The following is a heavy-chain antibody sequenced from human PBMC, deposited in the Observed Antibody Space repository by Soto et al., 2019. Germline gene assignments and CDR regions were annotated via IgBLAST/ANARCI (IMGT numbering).Heavy chain of an antibody. Sequence: EVQLLESGGGLVQPGGPLRLSCAASGFTFSSYAMPWVRQAPGKGLEWVSAITGGGDNTYYADSVKGRFTISRDNFKNTLYLQMDSLRDEDTAIYYCAKGSKGFDYWGQGTLVTVSS. V-gene: IGHV3-23*01. CDR1: GFTFSSYA. J-gene: IGHJ4*02. CDR3: AKGSKGFDY. CDR2: ITGGGDNT. D-gene: IGHD2-2*01.